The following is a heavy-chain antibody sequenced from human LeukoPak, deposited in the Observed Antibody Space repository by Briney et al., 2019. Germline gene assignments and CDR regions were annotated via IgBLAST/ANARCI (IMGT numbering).Heavy chain of an antibody. CDR3: AKEGGSSWAPDAFDI. D-gene: IGHD6-13*01. CDR2: ISYDGSNK. Sequence: GRSLRLSCAASGFTFSSYGMHWVRQAPGKGLEWVAVISYDGSNKYYAKNTLYLQMNSLRAEDTAVNYCAKEGGSSWAPDAFDIWGQGTMVAVSS. V-gene: IGHV3-30*18. J-gene: IGHJ3*02. CDR1: GFTFSSYG.